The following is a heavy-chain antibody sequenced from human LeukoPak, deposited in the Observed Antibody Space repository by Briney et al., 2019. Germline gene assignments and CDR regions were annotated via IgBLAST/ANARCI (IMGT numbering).Heavy chain of an antibody. J-gene: IGHJ4*02. CDR2: FDPEDGET. CDR1: GYTLTELS. D-gene: IGHD3-10*01. CDR3: ATVYSGSFQSFDY. Sequence: ASVKVSCKVSGYTLTELSMHWVRQAPGKGLEWMGGFDPEDGETIYAQKFQGRVTMTEDTSTDTAYMELSSLRSEDTAVCYCATVYSGSFQSFDYWGQGTLVTVSS. V-gene: IGHV1-24*01.